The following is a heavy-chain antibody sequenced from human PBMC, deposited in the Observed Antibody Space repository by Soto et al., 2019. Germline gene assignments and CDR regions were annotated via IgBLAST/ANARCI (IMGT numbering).Heavy chain of an antibody. D-gene: IGHD1-1*01. Sequence: NLSETLSLTCTVSGGSISSYFWTWIRQSPGKGLQWIGYVHYSGNTNYNPSLKSRVTMSVDTSKNQFSLRLTSVTAADTAVYYCARMNQLAPKRNAFDIWGQGTMVTVSS. V-gene: IGHV4-59*01. CDR3: ARMNQLAPKRNAFDI. CDR1: GGSISSYF. CDR2: VHYSGNT. J-gene: IGHJ3*02.